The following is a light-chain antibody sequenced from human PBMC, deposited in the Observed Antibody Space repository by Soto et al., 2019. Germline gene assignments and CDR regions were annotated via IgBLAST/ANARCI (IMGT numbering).Light chain of an antibody. J-gene: IGLJ1*01. CDR1: ASTIGRNY. V-gene: IGLV1-47*01. Sequence: QSVLTQSPSASGTPGQRVTISCSGSASTIGRNYVYWYQQLPGTAPKLLIYRNSQRPSGVPDRFSGSKSGTSASLAISGLRSEDEADYYCAAWDDNLSGLYVFGAGTKLTVI. CDR3: AAWDDNLSGLYV. CDR2: RNS.